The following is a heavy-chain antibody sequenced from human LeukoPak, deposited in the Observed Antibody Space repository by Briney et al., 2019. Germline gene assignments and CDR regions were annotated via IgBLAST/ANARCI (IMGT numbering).Heavy chain of an antibody. CDR2: ISYDGSNK. D-gene: IGHD6-13*01. V-gene: IGHV3-30*04. CDR3: ARGVRGSSWLSFDY. J-gene: IGHJ4*02. Sequence: GGSLRLSCAASGFIFSSYAMHWVRRAPGKGLEGVALISYDGSNKYYADSVKGRFTISRDNSKNTLYLQMNSLRAEDTAVYYCARGVRGSSWLSFDYWGQGTLVIVSS. CDR1: GFIFSSYA.